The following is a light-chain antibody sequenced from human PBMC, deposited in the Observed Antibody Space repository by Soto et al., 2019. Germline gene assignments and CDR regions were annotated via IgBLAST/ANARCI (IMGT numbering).Light chain of an antibody. CDR3: YSFAGSTTFAYG. CDR1: SSDVVTYNL. V-gene: IGLV2-23*03. Sequence: QSALTQPASVSGSPGQSISISCTGTSSDVVTYNLVSWYQQHPGKAPTVLIYEGTKRPSGVSNRFSGSKSGNTASLTISGLQTEDEADYYCYSFAGSTTFAYGFGPGTKVPV. CDR2: EGT. J-gene: IGLJ1*01.